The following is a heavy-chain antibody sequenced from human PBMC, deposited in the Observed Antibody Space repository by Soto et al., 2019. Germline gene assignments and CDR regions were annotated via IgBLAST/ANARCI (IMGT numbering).Heavy chain of an antibody. CDR2: FDPEDGET. D-gene: IGHD2-15*01. V-gene: IGHV1-24*01. CDR3: ATDPGYCSGGSCQRD. J-gene: IGHJ4*02. Sequence: ASVKVSWKVSGYTLTELSMHWVRQAPGKGLEWMGGFDPEDGETIYAQKFQGRVTMTEDTSTDTAYMELSSLRSEDTAVYYCATDPGYCSGGSCQRDWGQGTLVTVSS. CDR1: GYTLTELS.